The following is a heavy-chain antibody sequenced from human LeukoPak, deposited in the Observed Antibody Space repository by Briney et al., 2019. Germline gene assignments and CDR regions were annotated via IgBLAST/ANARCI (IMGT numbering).Heavy chain of an antibody. J-gene: IGHJ6*03. D-gene: IGHD2-15*01. CDR1: GFTLSSYE. CDR3: AREHCSGGSCYSIYYYYYMDV. V-gene: IGHV4-39*07. CDR2: IYYSGST. Sequence: LRLSCAASGFTLSSYEMNWVRQAPGKGLEWIGSIYYSGSTYYNPSLKSRVTISVDTSKNQFSLKLSSVTAADTAVYYCAREHCSGGSCYSIYYYYYMDVWGKGTTVTVSS.